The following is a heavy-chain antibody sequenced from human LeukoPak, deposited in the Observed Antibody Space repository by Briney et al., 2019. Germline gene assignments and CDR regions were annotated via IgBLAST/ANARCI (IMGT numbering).Heavy chain of an antibody. CDR1: GFTFSSYA. D-gene: IGHD3-10*01. CDR2: ISGSGGGT. Sequence: GGSLRLSCAASGFTFSSYAMSWVRQAPGKGLEWVSAISGSGGGTYCADSVKGRFTISRDNSKNTLYLQMNSLRAEDTAVYYCAKDSGMGTVLLWFGELDYWGQGTLVTVSS. J-gene: IGHJ4*02. CDR3: AKDSGMGTVLLWFGELDY. V-gene: IGHV3-23*01.